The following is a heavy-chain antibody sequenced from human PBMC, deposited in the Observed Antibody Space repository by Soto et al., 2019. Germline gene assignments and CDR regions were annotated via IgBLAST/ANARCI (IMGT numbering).Heavy chain of an antibody. CDR2: INAGNGNT. CDR1: GYSFTSYA. V-gene: IGHV1-3*01. J-gene: IGHJ6*02. CDR3: ARGVENIVVVLEVFDYYGMDV. Sequence: AASVTVSCKASGYSFTSYAIYWVRQAPGQRLEWMGWINAGNGNTKYSQKFQGRVTITSDTSASTAYMGLSSLRSEDTAVYFCARGVENIVVVLEVFDYYGMDVWG. D-gene: IGHD2-2*01.